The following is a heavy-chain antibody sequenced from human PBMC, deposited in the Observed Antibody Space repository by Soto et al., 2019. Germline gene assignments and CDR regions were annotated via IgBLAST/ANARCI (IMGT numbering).Heavy chain of an antibody. D-gene: IGHD7-27*01. CDR2: INANSGDT. CDR3: AKVGRANWHFDY. V-gene: IGHV1-2*06. Sequence: GASVKVSCKASGYTFTDSYIHWVRQAPGQWLEWMGRINANSGDTVYAQRFRGRVTRTRDTSITTAYMDLSRLRSDDTAVYYCAKVGRANWHFDYWGQGTPVTVSS. CDR1: GYTFTDSY. J-gene: IGHJ4*02.